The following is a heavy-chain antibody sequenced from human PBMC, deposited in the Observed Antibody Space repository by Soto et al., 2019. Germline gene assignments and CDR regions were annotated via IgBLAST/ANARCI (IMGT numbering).Heavy chain of an antibody. CDR3: ARDPHGSGNFDY. J-gene: IGHJ4*02. V-gene: IGHV4-59*01. CDR1: GGSISSYY. CDR2: IYYTGST. D-gene: IGHD3-10*01. Sequence: TSETLSLTCTVSGGSISSYYWSWIRQPPGKGLEWIGYIYYTGSTNYNPSLKSRVTISVDTSKNQFSLKLSSVTAADTAVYYCARDPHGSGNFDYWGQGTLVTVSS.